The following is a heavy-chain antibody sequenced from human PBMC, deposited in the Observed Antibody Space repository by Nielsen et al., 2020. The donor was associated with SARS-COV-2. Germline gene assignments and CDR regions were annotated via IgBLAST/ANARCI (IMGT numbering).Heavy chain of an antibody. V-gene: IGHV3-11*06. D-gene: IGHD5-18*01. J-gene: IGHJ4*02. CDR2: ISSSSSYT. CDR1: GFSFSDYY. Sequence: GESLKISCAASGFSFSDYYMSWVRQAPGKGLEWVSYISSSSSYTDYADSVKGRFTISRDNAKNSLYLQMHSLRAEDTAIYYCAREGGYPYGNRLDSWSQGTLVTVSS. CDR3: AREGGYPYGNRLDS.